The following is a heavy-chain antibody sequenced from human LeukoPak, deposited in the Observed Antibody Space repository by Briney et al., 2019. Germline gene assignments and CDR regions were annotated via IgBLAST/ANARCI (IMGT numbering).Heavy chain of an antibody. CDR1: GFXFRNHG. CDR3: ARDREAWFLDY. V-gene: IGHV3-33*01. Sequence: GGSLRLSCAASGFXFRNHGIHWVRQAPGKGLKWVAVIWYDGSNKYYADSVKGRFTISRDNSKNTLSLQMNSLRDEDTALYYCARDREAWFLDYWGQGTLVTVSS. J-gene: IGHJ4*02. CDR2: IWYDGSNK. D-gene: IGHD3-10*01.